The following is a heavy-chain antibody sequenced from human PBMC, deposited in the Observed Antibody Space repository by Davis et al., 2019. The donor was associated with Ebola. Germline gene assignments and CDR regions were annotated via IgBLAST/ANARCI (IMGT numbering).Heavy chain of an antibody. CDR2: ISYDGSNK. D-gene: IGHD4-17*01. CDR1: GFTFSSYA. J-gene: IGHJ3*02. V-gene: IGHV3-30*14. CDR3: AREATVTRAFDI. Sequence: GGSLRLSCAASGFTFSSYAMHWVRQAPGKGLEWVAVISYDGSNKYYADSVKGRFTISRHNSKNTLYLQMNSLRAEDTAVYYCAREATVTRAFDIWGQGTMVTVSS.